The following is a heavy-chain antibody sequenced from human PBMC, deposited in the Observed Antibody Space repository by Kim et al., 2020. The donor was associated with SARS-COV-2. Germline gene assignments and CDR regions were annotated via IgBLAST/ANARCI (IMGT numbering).Heavy chain of an antibody. CDR3: ARDDHSSSWSGFDY. J-gene: IGHJ4*02. Sequence: ALVKVSCKASGYTFTSYGISWVRQAPGQGLEWMGWISAYNGNTNYAQKLQGRVTMTTDTSTSTAYMELRSLRSDDTAVYYCARDDHSSSWSGFDYWGQGTLVTVSS. V-gene: IGHV1-18*01. CDR2: ISAYNGNT. CDR1: GYTFTSYG. D-gene: IGHD6-13*01.